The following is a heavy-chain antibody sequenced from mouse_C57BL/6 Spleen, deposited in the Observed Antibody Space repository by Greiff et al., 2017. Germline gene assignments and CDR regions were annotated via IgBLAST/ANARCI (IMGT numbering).Heavy chain of an antibody. CDR2: INPNNGGT. V-gene: IGHV1-18*01. D-gene: IGHD3-2*02. J-gene: IGHJ4*01. CDR3: ARDRRRAQATLYYAMDY. Sequence: VQLQQSGPELVKPGASVKIPCKASGYTFTDYNMDWVKQSHGKSLEWIGDINPNNGGTIYNQKFKGKATLTVDKSSSTAYMELRSLTSEDTAVYYCARDRRRAQATLYYAMDYWGQGTSVTVSS. CDR1: GYTFTDYN.